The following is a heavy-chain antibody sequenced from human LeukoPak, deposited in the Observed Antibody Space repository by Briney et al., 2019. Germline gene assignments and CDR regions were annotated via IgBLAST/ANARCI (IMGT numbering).Heavy chain of an antibody. V-gene: IGHV3-30*04. D-gene: IGHD6-19*01. J-gene: IGHJ3*02. Sequence: PGGSLRLSCAASGFTFSSYAMHWVRQAPGKGLEWVAVISYDGSNKYYADSVKGRFTISRDNSKNTLYLQMNSLRAEDTAVYYCARGGASSGWQADAFDIWGQGTMVTVSS. CDR2: ISYDGSNK. CDR3: ARGGASSGWQADAFDI. CDR1: GFTFSSYA.